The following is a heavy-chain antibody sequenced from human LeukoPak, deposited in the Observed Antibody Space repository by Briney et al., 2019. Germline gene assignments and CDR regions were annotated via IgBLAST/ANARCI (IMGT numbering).Heavy chain of an antibody. CDR3: ARAPGSAYYPYYYMDV. CDR2: IYDTGST. V-gene: IGHV4-59*01. CDR1: GGSISNYY. Sequence: SETLSLTCTVSGGSISNYYWSWIRQPPGKGLEWLGYIYDTGSTNYNPSLKGRVTISVDTSKNQFSLNLNSVTAADTAEYYCARAPGSAYYPYYYMDVWGKGTTVTVSS. J-gene: IGHJ6*03. D-gene: IGHD6-19*01.